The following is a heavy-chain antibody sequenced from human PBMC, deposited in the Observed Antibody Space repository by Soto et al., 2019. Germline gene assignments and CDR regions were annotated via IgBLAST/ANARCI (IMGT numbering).Heavy chain of an antibody. CDR3: ASSKAPTIFGVYNWFDP. CDR1: GGSISSGGYY. D-gene: IGHD3-3*01. CDR2: IYYSGST. J-gene: IGHJ5*02. Sequence: SETLSLTCTVSGGSISSGGYYWSWIRQHPGKGLEWIGYIYYSGSTYYNPSLKSRVTISVDTSKNQFSLKLSSVTAADTAVYYCASSKAPTIFGVYNWFDPWGQGILVTVSS. V-gene: IGHV4-31*03.